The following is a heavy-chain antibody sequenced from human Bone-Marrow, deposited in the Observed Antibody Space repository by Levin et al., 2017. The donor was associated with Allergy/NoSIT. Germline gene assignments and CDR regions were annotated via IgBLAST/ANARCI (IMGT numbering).Heavy chain of an antibody. CDR1: GFTFSSYA. V-gene: IGHV3-30-3*01. CDR3: ARDSGADRLWWRSAYYFDY. J-gene: IGHJ4*02. D-gene: IGHD2-21*01. Sequence: GESLKISCAASGFTFSSYAMHWVRQAPGKGLEWVAVISYDGSNKYYADSVKGRFTISRDNSKNTLYLQMNSLRAEDTAVYYCARDSGADRLWWRSAYYFDYWGQGTLVTVSS. CDR2: ISYDGSNK.